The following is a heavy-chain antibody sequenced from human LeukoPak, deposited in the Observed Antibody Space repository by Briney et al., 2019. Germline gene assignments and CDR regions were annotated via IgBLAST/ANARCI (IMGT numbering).Heavy chain of an antibody. D-gene: IGHD5-12*01. Sequence: MSSETLSLTCTVSGGSISSYYWSWIRQPPGKGLEWIGYIYYSGSTNYNPSLKSRVTISVDTSKNQFSLKLSSVTAADTAVYYCASLLGGYDSFDYWGQGTLVTVSS. CDR3: ASLLGGYDSFDY. CDR1: GGSISSYY. CDR2: IYYSGST. V-gene: IGHV4-59*01. J-gene: IGHJ4*02.